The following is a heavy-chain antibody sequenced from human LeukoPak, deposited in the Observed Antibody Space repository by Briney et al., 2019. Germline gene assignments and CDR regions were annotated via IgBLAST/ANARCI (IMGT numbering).Heavy chain of an antibody. D-gene: IGHD3-10*02. CDR3: ARYVRGLL. CDR2: ISGGGGST. CDR1: GFTFDDFA. Sequence: PGRSLRLSCAASGFTFDDFAMHWVRQVPGKGLEWVSVISGGGGSTYYADSVKGRFTISRDNSKNTLYLQMNSLRAEDTAVYYCARYVRGLLWGQGTLVTVSS. J-gene: IGHJ4*02. V-gene: IGHV3-23*01.